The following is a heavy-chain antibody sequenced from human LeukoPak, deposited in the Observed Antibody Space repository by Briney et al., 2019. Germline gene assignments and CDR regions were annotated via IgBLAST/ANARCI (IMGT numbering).Heavy chain of an antibody. V-gene: IGHV1-24*01. Sequence: ASVKVSCKVSGYTLTELSMHWVRQAPGKGLEWMGGFDPEDGETIYAQKFQGRVTMTEDTSTDTAYMELSSLRPEDTALYYCAKDGSSGSHYYYGMDVWGQGTTVTVSS. D-gene: IGHD6-19*01. CDR2: FDPEDGET. CDR3: AKDGSSGSHYYYGMDV. CDR1: GYTLTELS. J-gene: IGHJ6*02.